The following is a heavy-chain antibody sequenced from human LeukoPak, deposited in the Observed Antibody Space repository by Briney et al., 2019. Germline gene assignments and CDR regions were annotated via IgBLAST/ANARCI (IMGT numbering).Heavy chain of an antibody. J-gene: IGHJ4*02. D-gene: IGHD3-10*01. V-gene: IGHV3-49*04. CDR3: AKAYGSGSYFFDY. CDR2: IRRRAYGGTT. Sequence: GGSLRLSCTGSGFTFGDYTMSWVRQAPGKGLEWVGFIRRRAYGGTTEYAASVKGRFTISRDNSKNTLYLQMNSLRAEDTALYYCAKAYGSGSYFFDYWGQGTLVTVSS. CDR1: GFTFGDYT.